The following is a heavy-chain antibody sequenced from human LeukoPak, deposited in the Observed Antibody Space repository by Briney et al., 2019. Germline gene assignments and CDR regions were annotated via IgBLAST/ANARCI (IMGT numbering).Heavy chain of an antibody. CDR2: ISAYNGNT. CDR3: ARAHEGIGYCSGGSCGSNWFDP. CDR1: GYTFTSYG. V-gene: IGHV1-18*01. Sequence: ASVKVSCKASGYTFTSYGIRWVRPPAGQGREWMGWISAYNGNTNYAQKLQGRVTMTTDTSTSTAYMELRSLRSDDTAVYYCARAHEGIGYCSGGSCGSNWFDPWGQGTLVTVSS. J-gene: IGHJ5*02. D-gene: IGHD2-15*01.